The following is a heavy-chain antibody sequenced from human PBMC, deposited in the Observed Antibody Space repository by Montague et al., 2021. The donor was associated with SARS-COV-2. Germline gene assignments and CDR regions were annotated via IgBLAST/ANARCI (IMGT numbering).Heavy chain of an antibody. CDR3: ARDHHYYDSSGYLGAGYYYYYFDI. D-gene: IGHD3-22*01. Sequence: SLRLSCADSGFTFSSYDMHWVRQAPGNRLEWVSVIGTDGDTYYPGSVPGRLTISRENAKHSLYLQMNSLRLGDTAVHYRARDHHYYDSSGYLGAGYYYYYFDIWGKGTTVTVSS. V-gene: IGHV3-13*01. J-gene: IGHJ6*03. CDR1: GFTFSSYD. CDR2: IGTDGDT.